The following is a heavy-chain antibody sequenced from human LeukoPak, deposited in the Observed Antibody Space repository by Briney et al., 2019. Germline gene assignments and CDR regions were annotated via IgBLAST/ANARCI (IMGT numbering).Heavy chain of an antibody. CDR3: ARAPGWTTMARPFDS. Sequence: SETLSLTCTVYGGSFSGYYWNWIRQPPGKGLEWIGEVHHRGSTNYNPSLKSRVTISVDTSKNQFSLKLNSVTAADTAVYYCARAPGWTTMARPFDSWGRGTLVTVSS. V-gene: IGHV4-34*01. CDR2: VHHRGST. J-gene: IGHJ4*02. CDR1: GGSFSGYY. D-gene: IGHD5-24*01.